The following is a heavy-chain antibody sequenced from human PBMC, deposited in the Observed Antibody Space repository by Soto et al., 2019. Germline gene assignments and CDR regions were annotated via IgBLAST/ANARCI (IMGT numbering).Heavy chain of an antibody. CDR2: ISYDGSNK. Sequence: PGGSLRLSCAASGFTFSSYAMHWVRQAPGKGLEWVAVISYDGSNKYYADSVKGRFTISRDNSKNTLYLQMNSLRAEDTAVYYCARSIPGQWGQGTLVTVSS. J-gene: IGHJ4*02. V-gene: IGHV3-30-3*01. D-gene: IGHD2-2*02. CDR1: GFTFSSYA. CDR3: ARSIPGQ.